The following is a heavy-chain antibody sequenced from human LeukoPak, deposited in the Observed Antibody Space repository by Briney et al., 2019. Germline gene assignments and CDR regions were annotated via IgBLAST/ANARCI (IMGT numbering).Heavy chain of an antibody. CDR1: GFSFSDHG. J-gene: IGHJ4*02. V-gene: IGHV3-30*03. D-gene: IGHD2-15*01. CDR3: ARDRFGGSAYFDF. Sequence: PGKSLRLSCAASGFSFSDHGMHWVRQAPGKGLEWVAAISYDGDNTYYADSVKGRFTISRDNSRNTVYLQLKSLRPEDTAVFYCARDRFGGSAYFDFWGQGTLVTVPS. CDR2: ISYDGDNT.